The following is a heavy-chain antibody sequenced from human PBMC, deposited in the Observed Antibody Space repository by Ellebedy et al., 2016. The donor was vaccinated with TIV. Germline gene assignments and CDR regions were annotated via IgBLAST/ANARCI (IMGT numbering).Heavy chain of an antibody. D-gene: IGHD2-15*01. Sequence: PGGFLRLSCVASGFMFSEYVMDWVRQAPGKGLEWVGRVRQKVRSYTTEYAASVKGRFTVSRDDSKNSLYLEMNSLKTEDTALYYCTAGAQGSGSHDYWGQGTLVTVSS. CDR1: GFMFSEYV. CDR3: TAGAQGSGSHDY. CDR2: VRQKVRSYTT. J-gene: IGHJ4*02. V-gene: IGHV3-72*01.